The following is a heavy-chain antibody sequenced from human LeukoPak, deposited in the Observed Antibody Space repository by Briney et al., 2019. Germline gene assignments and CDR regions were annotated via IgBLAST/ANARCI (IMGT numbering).Heavy chain of an antibody. CDR3: ARKMNVWGSYRPYYFDY. Sequence: SETLSLTCAVYGGSFSGYYWSWIRQPPGKGLEWIGEINHSGSTNYNPSLKSRVTISVDTSKNQFSLKLSSVTAADTAVYYCARKMNVWGSYRPYYFDYWGQGIRVTVSS. V-gene: IGHV4-34*01. CDR1: GGSFSGYY. CDR2: INHSGST. J-gene: IGHJ4*02. D-gene: IGHD3-16*02.